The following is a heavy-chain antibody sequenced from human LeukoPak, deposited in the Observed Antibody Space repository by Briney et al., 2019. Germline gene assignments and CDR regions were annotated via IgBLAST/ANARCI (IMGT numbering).Heavy chain of an antibody. V-gene: IGHV1-2*06. CDR2: INPNSGGT. D-gene: IGHD2-2*01. CDR3: ARYCSSTSCYFS. CDR1: GYTFTGYY. Sequence: ASVKVSCKASGYTFTGYYMHWVRQAPGQGLEWMGRINPNSGGTNYAQKFQGRATMTRDTSISTAYMELSRLRSDDTAVYSCARYCSSTSCYFSWGQGTLVTVSS. J-gene: IGHJ4*02.